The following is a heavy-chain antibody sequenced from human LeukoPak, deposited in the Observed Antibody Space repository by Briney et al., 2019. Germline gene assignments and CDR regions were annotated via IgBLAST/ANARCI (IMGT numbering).Heavy chain of an antibody. Sequence: PGGSLRLSCAASGFTFSSYSMNWVRQAPGKGLEWVSSIISSGSYMYYADSVKGRFTISRDNAKNSLYLQMNSLRAKDTAVYYCARHFYDSSGYYSCDYWGQGTLVTVSS. J-gene: IGHJ4*02. V-gene: IGHV3-21*06. CDR3: ARHFYDSSGYYSCDY. CDR1: GFTFSSYS. D-gene: IGHD3-22*01. CDR2: IISSGSYM.